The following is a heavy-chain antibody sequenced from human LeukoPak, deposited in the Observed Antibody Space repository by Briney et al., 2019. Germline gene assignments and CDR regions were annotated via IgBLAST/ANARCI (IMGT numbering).Heavy chain of an antibody. CDR2: ISGSGGST. J-gene: IGHJ4*02. CDR3: AKDAPVNIVVVPAANS. Sequence: PGGSLRLSCAASGFTFSSCAMSWVRQAPGKGLEWVSAISGSGGSTYYADSVKGRFTISRDNSKNTLYLQMNSLRAEDPAVYYCAKDAPVNIVVVPAANSWGQGTLVTVSS. D-gene: IGHD2-2*01. CDR1: GFTFSSCA. V-gene: IGHV3-23*01.